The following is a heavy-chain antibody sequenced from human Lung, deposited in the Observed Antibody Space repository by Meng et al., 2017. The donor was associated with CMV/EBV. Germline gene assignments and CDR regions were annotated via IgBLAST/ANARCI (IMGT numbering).Heavy chain of an antibody. Sequence: SXTXSLXCTVSGGSISSSSYYWGWIRQPPGRGLEWIGSIYYSGSTYYNPSLKSRVTISVDTSKNQFSLKLSSVTAADTAVYYCARGAYYDSSCYDDWLDPXHQATLVTVSS. J-gene: IGHJ5*02. CDR3: ARGAYYDSSCYDDWLDP. CDR1: GGSISSSSYY. V-gene: IGHV4-39*07. D-gene: IGHD3-22*01. CDR2: IYYSGST.